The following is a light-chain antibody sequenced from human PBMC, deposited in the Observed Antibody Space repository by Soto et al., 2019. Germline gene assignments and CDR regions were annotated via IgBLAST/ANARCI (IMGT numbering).Light chain of an antibody. J-gene: IGKJ1*01. CDR1: ETINNW. Sequence: IPMTQSPSTLSASVGDRVTITGRASETINNWLAWYQQKPGKPPKILIYDAYILESGVPSRFSGSGSGTEFTLTINSLQPDDLSTYYCQQYTSYSWTFGQGTKVDIK. CDR2: DAY. V-gene: IGKV1-5*01. CDR3: QQYTSYSWT.